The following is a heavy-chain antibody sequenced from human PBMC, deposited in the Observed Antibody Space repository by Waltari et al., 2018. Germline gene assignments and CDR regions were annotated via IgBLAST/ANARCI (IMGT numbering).Heavy chain of an antibody. CDR1: GGTFSSYA. V-gene: IGHV1-69*04. CDR3: ARERGITMVRGVVDY. D-gene: IGHD3-10*01. CDR2: IIPILGIA. Sequence: QVQLVQSGAEVKKPGSSVKVPCKASGGTFSSYAISWVRPAPGQGLEWMGRIIPILGIANYAQKFQGRVTITADKSTSTAYMELSSLRSEDTAVYYCARERGITMVRGVVDYWGQGTLVTVSS. J-gene: IGHJ4*02.